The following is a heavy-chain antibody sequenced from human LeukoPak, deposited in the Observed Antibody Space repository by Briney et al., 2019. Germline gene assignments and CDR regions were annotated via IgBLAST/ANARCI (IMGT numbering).Heavy chain of an antibody. D-gene: IGHD3-22*01. Sequence: GESLKISCNGSGYNFASYWIGWVRQMPGKGMEWMGIIDAGDLSTTYSPSFQGQVTLSADKSIRPADLQWSSLKASDTAKYYCARRGYYESSDSYDYWGQGTLVTVSS. CDR3: ARRGYYESSDSYDY. CDR1: GYNFASYW. J-gene: IGHJ4*02. V-gene: IGHV5-51*01. CDR2: IDAGDLST.